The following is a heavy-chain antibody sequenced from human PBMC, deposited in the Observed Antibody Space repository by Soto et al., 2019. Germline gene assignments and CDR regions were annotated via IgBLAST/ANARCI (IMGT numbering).Heavy chain of an antibody. CDR2: IYPGDSDT. D-gene: IGHD3-22*01. Sequence: GESLKISCKGSGYSFTSYWIGWVRQMPGKGLEWMGIIYPGDSDTRYSPSFQGQVTISADKSISTAYLQWSSLKASDTAMYYCARQEYYYDSSGYYQVSFFDYWGQGTLVTVPS. CDR1: GYSFTSYW. J-gene: IGHJ4*02. CDR3: ARQEYYYDSSGYYQVSFFDY. V-gene: IGHV5-51*01.